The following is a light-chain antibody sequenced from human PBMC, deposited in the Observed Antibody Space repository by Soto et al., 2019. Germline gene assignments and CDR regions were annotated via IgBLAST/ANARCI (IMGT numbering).Light chain of an antibody. Sequence: EIVLTQSPGTLSLSPVERATLSCRASQTVKSNYLAWYQHKPGQGPRLLIYAASSRAPGIPERFSGSGSGTDFTLTISRLEPEDFAVYYCQQYGRSGTFGQGTKVDIK. CDR3: QQYGRSGT. J-gene: IGKJ1*01. CDR1: QTVKSNY. V-gene: IGKV3-20*01. CDR2: AAS.